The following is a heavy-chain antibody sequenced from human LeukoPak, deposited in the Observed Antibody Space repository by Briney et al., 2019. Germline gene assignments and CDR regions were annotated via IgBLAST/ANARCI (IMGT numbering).Heavy chain of an antibody. V-gene: IGHV1-18*01. CDR3: ARMVYYYDSSGYYPDY. Sequence: VASVKVSCKASGYTFTSYGISWVRQAPGQGPEWMGWISAYNGNTNYAQKLQGRVTMTTDTSTSTAYMELRSLRSDDTAVYYCARMVYYYDSSGYYPDYWGQGTLSPSPQ. J-gene: IGHJ4*02. CDR1: GYTFTSYG. D-gene: IGHD3-22*01. CDR2: ISAYNGNT.